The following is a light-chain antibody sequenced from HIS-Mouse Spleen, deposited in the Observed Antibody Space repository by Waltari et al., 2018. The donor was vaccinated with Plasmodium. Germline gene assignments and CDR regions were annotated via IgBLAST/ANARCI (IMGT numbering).Light chain of an antibody. CDR2: EVS. Sequence: QSALTQPASVSGSPGPSITISCTGTSSDVGGYHYVSWYQQHPGKAPKLIIYEVSNRPSGVSNRFSGSKSGNTASLTISGLQAEDEADYYCSSYTSSSTLDVFGTGTKVTVL. CDR3: SSYTSSSTLDV. J-gene: IGLJ1*01. CDR1: SSDVGGYHY. V-gene: IGLV2-14*01.